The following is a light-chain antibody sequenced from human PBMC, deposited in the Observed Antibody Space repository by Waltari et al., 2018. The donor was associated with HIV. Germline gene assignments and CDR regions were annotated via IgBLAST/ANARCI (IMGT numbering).Light chain of an antibody. V-gene: IGLV3-10*01. J-gene: IGLJ3*02. Sequence: SYELTQPPSVSVSPGQTARITCSGDALPKKYAYWYQQKSGQAPVLVIYEDSKRPSGIPERFSCASSGTMATLTISGAQVEDEADYYCYSTDSSGNHRVFGGGTKLTVL. CDR3: YSTDSSGNHRV. CDR2: EDS. CDR1: ALPKKY.